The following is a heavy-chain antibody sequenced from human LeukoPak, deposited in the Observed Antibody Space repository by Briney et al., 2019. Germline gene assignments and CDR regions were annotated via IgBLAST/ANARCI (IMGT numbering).Heavy chain of an antibody. V-gene: IGHV3-33*08. J-gene: IGHJ5*02. CDR1: GFTFSSYA. Sequence: GGSLRLSCAASGFTFSSYAMSWVRQAPGKGLEWVAVIWYDGSNKYYADSVKGRFTISRDNSKNTLYLQMNSLRAEDTAVYYCAGAYDILTGYNWFDLWGQGTLVTVSS. CDR2: IWYDGSNK. CDR3: AGAYDILTGYNWFDL. D-gene: IGHD3-9*01.